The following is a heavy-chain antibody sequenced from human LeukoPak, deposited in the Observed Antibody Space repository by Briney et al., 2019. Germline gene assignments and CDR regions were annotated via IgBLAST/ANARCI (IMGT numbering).Heavy chain of an antibody. V-gene: IGHV4-59*01. Sequence: SETLSLTCTVSGGSISSYYWSWIRQPPGKGLEGIGYIYYSGSTNYNPSLKSRVTISVDTSKNQFSLKLSSVTAADTAVYYCARFTAGGVYYGMDVWGQGTTVTVSS. CDR3: ARFTAGGVYYGMDV. CDR2: IYYSGST. D-gene: IGHD3-16*01. J-gene: IGHJ6*02. CDR1: GGSISSYY.